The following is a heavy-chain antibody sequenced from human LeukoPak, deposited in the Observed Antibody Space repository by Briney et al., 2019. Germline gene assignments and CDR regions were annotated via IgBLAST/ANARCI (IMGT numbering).Heavy chain of an antibody. Sequence: ASVKVSCKASGYTFTSYAMHWVRQAPGQRLEWMGWINAGNGNTKYSQKFQGRVTITRDTSASTAYMELSSLRSEDTAVYYCARAGDHVVYGGTDMWGLGTMVTVSS. D-gene: IGHD4-23*01. CDR1: GYTFTSYA. CDR3: ARAGDHVVYGGTDM. J-gene: IGHJ3*02. CDR2: INAGNGNT. V-gene: IGHV1-3*01.